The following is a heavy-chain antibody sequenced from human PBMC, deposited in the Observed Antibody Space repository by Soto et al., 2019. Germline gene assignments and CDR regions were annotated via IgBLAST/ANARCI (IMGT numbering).Heavy chain of an antibody. J-gene: IGHJ4*02. CDR1: GFTFSSYA. Sequence: EVQLLESGGGLVQPGGSLRLSCAASGFTFSSYAMSWVRQAPGKGLEWVSAISGSGGSTYYADSVKGRFTISRDKSKNTLYLQMKSLRAEETAVYCCAKDPKATAWGYFDYWGQGTLVTVSS. D-gene: IGHD2-21*02. CDR3: AKDPKATAWGYFDY. CDR2: ISGSGGST. V-gene: IGHV3-23*01.